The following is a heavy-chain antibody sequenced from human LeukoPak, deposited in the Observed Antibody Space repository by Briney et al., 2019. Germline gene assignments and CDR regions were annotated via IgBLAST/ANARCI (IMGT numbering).Heavy chain of an antibody. D-gene: IGHD5-12*01. V-gene: IGHV3-21*01. CDR3: VRDRDDSGDEYYY. CDR2: ISSAGSHI. J-gene: IGHJ4*02. CDR1: RFSVSYNN. Sequence: GGSLSLSCAGSRFSVSYNNRNRLRQAPGKGLEWVSSISSAGSHIYYADSVRGRFTLSRDNARNSLYLQMNSLRAEDTAAYYCVRDRDDSGDEYYYWGQGTLVTVSS.